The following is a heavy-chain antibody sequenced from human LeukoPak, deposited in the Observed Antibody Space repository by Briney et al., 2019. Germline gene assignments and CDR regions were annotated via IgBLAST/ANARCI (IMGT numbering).Heavy chain of an antibody. CDR1: VGSFSGFY. CDR2: INHSGST. D-gene: IGHD3-9*01. J-gene: IGHJ4*02. V-gene: IGHV4-34*01. CDR3: ASHLIYYDILTGYYTGFDY. Sequence: SETLSLTCAVYVGSFSGFYWSWIRQPPGKGLEWVGEINHSGSTNYNPSLKSRVTISVDTSKNQFSLKLSSVTAADTAVYYCASHLIYYDILTGYYTGFDYWGQGTLVTVSS.